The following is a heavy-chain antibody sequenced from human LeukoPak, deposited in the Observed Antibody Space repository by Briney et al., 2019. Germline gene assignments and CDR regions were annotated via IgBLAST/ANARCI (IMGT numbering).Heavy chain of an antibody. J-gene: IGHJ6*03. V-gene: IGHV4-4*09. CDR1: GGSISSYY. CDR3: ARLTAAAGKDYYYYYYMEV. D-gene: IGHD6-13*01. CDR2: IYTSGST. Sequence: SETLSLTCTVSGGSISSYYWSWIRQPPGKGLEWIGYIYTSGSTNYNPSLKSRVTISVDTSKNQFSLKLSSVTAADTAVYYCARLTAAAGKDYYYYYYMEVWGKGTTVSVSS.